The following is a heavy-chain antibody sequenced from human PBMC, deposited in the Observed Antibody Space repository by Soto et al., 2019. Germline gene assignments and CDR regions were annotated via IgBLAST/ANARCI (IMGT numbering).Heavy chain of an antibody. Sequence: GGSLRLSCAASGFTFSSYAMSWVRQAPGKGLEWVSAISGSGGSTYYADSVKGRFTISRDNSKNTLYLQMNSLRAEDTAVYYCAGADIVVVPADLQEEYYYYYYGMDVWGQGTKVTVYS. D-gene: IGHD2-2*01. CDR2: ISGSGGST. CDR1: GFTFSSYA. J-gene: IGHJ6*02. CDR3: AGADIVVVPADLQEEYYYYYYGMDV. V-gene: IGHV3-23*01.